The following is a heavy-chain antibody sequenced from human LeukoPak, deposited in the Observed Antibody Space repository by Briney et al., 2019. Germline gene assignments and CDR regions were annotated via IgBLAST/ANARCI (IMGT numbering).Heavy chain of an antibody. CDR3: AVDNRDF. Sequence: PSETLSLTCTVSGASVGGYYWSWIRQAAGKRLEWLGRIYTSGNTIYNPSLQSRVTISVDVSKNQFSLRLISMTAADTGIYYCAVDNRDFWGQGTLVTVSS. CDR1: GASVGGYY. CDR2: IYTSGNT. J-gene: IGHJ4*02. D-gene: IGHD2/OR15-2a*01. V-gene: IGHV4-4*07.